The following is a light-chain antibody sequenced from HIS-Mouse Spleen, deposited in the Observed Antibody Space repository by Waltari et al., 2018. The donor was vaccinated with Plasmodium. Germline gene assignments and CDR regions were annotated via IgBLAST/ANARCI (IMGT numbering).Light chain of an antibody. CDR3: SSYTSSSTYVV. CDR2: DVS. J-gene: IGLJ2*01. CDR1: SSDVGGYNY. Sequence: QSALTQPASVSGSPGQSITISCTGTSSDVGGYNYVSWYQQHPGKAPKLMIYDVSNRPSGVSIRSSGSKSGNTASVTIAWLQAEDEADYYCSSYTSSSTYVVFGGGTKLTVL. V-gene: IGLV2-14*03.